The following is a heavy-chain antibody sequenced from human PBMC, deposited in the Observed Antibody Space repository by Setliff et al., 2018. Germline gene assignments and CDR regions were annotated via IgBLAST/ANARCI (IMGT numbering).Heavy chain of an antibody. J-gene: IGHJ4*02. CDR3: ARDPHFDS. Sequence: PGGSLRLSCAASGFTFSSYWMHWVRQDPGKGLVWVSRVNDDGSSAMYADSVKGRFSISRDNAKNSLYLQMNSLRAEDTAVYYCARDPHFDSWGQGTLVTVSS. CDR2: VNDDGSSA. V-gene: IGHV3-74*03. CDR1: GFTFSSYW.